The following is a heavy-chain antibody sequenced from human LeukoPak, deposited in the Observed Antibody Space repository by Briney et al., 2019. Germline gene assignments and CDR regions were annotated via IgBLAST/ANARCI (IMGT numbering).Heavy chain of an antibody. CDR1: GGTFSSYA. CDR2: IIPIFGTA. CDR3: ARDQIVVVPAAMNGAFDI. J-gene: IGHJ3*02. Sequence: GASVKVSCKASGGTFSSYAISWVRQAPGQGLEWMGRIIPIFGTANYAQKFQGRVTITTDESTSTAYMELSSLRSEDTAVYYCARDQIVVVPAAMNGAFDIWGQGTMVTASS. D-gene: IGHD2-2*01. V-gene: IGHV1-69*05.